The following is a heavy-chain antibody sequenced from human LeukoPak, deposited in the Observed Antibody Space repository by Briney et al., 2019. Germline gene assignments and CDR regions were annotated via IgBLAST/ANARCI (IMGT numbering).Heavy chain of an antibody. CDR1: GYSFPTYW. CDR2: IFPRDSET. D-gene: IGHD1/OR15-1a*01. Sequence: GEPLKISCQGSGYSFPTYWIGWVRPIPGQGMEWMGIIFPRDSETTYSPSFQGQVTISADKSINTAYLQWSSRKASHTAMYYCATSESQTKFDYWGQGTLVTASS. CDR3: ATSESQTKFDY. V-gene: IGHV5-51*01. J-gene: IGHJ4*02.